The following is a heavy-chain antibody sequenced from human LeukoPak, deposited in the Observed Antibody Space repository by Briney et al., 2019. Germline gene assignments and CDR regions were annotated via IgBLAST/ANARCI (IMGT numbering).Heavy chain of an antibody. Sequence: PGGSLRLSCAASGFTFSSYAMSWVRQAPGKGLEWVSAISGSGGSTYYADSVKGRFTISRDNSKNTLYLQMNSLRAEDTAVYYWAKAFNYYDSSGYYEDYFDYWGQGTLVTVSS. J-gene: IGHJ4*02. D-gene: IGHD3-22*01. V-gene: IGHV3-23*01. CDR1: GFTFSSYA. CDR2: ISGSGGST. CDR3: AKAFNYYDSSGYYEDYFDY.